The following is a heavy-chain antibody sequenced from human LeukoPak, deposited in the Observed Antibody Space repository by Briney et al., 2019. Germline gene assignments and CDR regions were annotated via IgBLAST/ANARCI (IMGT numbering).Heavy chain of an antibody. V-gene: IGHV3-23*01. CDR3: AGSLESGSGSYYLENYYYYMDV. CDR2: ISGSGGST. D-gene: IGHD3-10*01. Sequence: PGGSLRLSCAASGFTFSSYAMSWVRQAPGKGLEWVSAISGSGGSTYYADSVKGRFTISRDNSKNTLYLQMNSLRAEDTAVYYCAGSLESGSGSYYLENYYYYMDVWGKGTTVTISS. J-gene: IGHJ6*03. CDR1: GFTFSSYA.